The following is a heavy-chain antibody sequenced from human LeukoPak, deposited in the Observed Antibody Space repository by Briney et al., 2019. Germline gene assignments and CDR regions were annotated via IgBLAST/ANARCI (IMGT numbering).Heavy chain of an antibody. CDR1: GGSISSSSYY. CDR3: ASGYYYDSSGYYHFDY. D-gene: IGHD3-22*01. J-gene: IGHJ4*02. CDR2: IYYSGST. Sequence: SETRSLTCTVSGGSISSSSYYWGWIRQPPGKGLEWIGSIYYSGSTYYNPSLKSRVTISVDTSKNQFSLKLSFVTAADTAVYYCASGYYYDSSGYYHFDYWGQGTLVTVSS. V-gene: IGHV4-39*01.